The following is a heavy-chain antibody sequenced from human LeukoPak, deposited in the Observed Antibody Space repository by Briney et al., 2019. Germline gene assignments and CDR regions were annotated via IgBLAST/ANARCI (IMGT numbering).Heavy chain of an antibody. CDR1: GFTFSSYS. CDR2: ISSSSSYI. CDR3: AREWELRHLIDY. J-gene: IGHJ4*02. D-gene: IGHD1-26*01. Sequence: GGSLRLSCAASGFTFSSYSMNWVRQAPGKGLEWVSSISSSSSYIYYADSVKGRFTISRDNAKNSLYLQMNSLRAEDTAVYYCAREWELRHLIDYWGQGTLVTVSS. V-gene: IGHV3-21*01.